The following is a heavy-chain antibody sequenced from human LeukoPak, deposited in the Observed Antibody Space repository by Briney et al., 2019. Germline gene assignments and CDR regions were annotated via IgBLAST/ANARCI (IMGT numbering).Heavy chain of an antibody. CDR2: IYAGDSDT. Sequence: GESLKISCKGSGYSFNTYWVGWVRQMPGTGLECMGIIYAGDSDTRYSPSFQGQVTISVDKSISTAYLQWNYLTASDTAIYYCARGLGGDRRGVFDVWGQGTLVTVSS. J-gene: IGHJ3*01. CDR1: GYSFNTYW. V-gene: IGHV5-51*01. CDR3: ARGLGGDRRGVFDV. D-gene: IGHD3-10*01.